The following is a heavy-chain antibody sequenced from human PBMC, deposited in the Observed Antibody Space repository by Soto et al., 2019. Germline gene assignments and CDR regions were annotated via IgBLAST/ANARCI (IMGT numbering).Heavy chain of an antibody. CDR3: AKEIVAAAYVETSPFDF. V-gene: IGHV3-23*01. D-gene: IGHD2-15*01. CDR2: IDGSGGDT. CDR1: GFTFSSYA. Sequence: EVRLLESGGGLVQSGGSLRLSCAASGFTFSSYAMGWVRQAPGKGLEWVSGIDGSGGDTSFADSVKGRFTISRDKSENTLYLHMNSLRAEDTARYYCAKEIVAAAYVETSPFDFWGQGTLVTVSS. J-gene: IGHJ4*02.